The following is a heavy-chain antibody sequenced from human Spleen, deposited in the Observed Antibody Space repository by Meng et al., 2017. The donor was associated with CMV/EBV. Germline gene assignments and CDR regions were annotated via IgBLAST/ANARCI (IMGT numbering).Heavy chain of an antibody. D-gene: IGHD2-15*01. J-gene: IGHJ4*02. V-gene: IGHV3-7*01. Sequence: GESLKISCAASGFTVSSNYMSWVRQAPGKGLEWVANIKQDGSEKYYVDSVKGRFTISRDNAKNSLYLQMNSLRAEDTAVYYCAGGWSFDYWGQGTLVTVSS. CDR3: AGGWSFDY. CDR2: IKQDGSEK. CDR1: GFTVSSNY.